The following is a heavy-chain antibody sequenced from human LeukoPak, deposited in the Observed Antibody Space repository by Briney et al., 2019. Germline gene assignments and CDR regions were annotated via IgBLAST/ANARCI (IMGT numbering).Heavy chain of an antibody. CDR1: GFTFTSYA. CDR3: AKRDYYYYMDV. V-gene: IGHV3-23*01. Sequence: GGSLRLSCAASGFTFTSYAMSWVRQAPGKGLEWVSDISGSGGSTYYADSVKGRFTISRDNPKNTLYLQMNSLRAEDTAVYYCAKRDYYYYMDVWGKGTTVTVSS. J-gene: IGHJ6*03. CDR2: ISGSGGST.